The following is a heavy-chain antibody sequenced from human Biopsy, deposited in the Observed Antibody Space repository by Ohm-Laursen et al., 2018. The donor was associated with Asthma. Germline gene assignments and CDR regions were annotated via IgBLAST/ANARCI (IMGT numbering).Heavy chain of an antibody. CDR3: ASDFPKDYVRYNFQF. D-gene: IGHD4-17*01. CDR2: HDHEEGGT. CDR1: GYSLTDLS. Sequence: GASVKVSCKVSGYSLTDLSMHWVRQAPGQGLEWMGGHDHEEGGTVNARRFQGRVTMTEDTSTDTAYMKLSSLSPDDTAVYYCASDFPKDYVRYNFQFWGQGTLVTVSS. V-gene: IGHV1-24*01. J-gene: IGHJ4*02.